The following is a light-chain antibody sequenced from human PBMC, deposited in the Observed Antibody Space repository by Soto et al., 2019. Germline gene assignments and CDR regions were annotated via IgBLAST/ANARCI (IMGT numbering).Light chain of an antibody. Sequence: EIVXXXXPXXLSLSPGERATLSCRASQSVRSNYLAWYRQTPGQAPRLLIYGASNRATGIPDRFSGSGSGTDFTLIISRLEPEDFALYYCQQYGSSPWTFGQGTKVEIK. J-gene: IGKJ1*01. V-gene: IGKV3-20*01. CDR2: GAS. CDR3: QQYGSSPWT. CDR1: QSVRSNY.